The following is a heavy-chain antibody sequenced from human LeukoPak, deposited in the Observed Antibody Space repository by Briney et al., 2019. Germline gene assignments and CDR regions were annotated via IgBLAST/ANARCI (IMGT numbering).Heavy chain of an antibody. CDR1: GYTFTGYY. Sequence: ASVKVSCKASGYTFTGYYMHWVRQAPGQGLEWMGWINPNSGGTNYAQKFQGRVTMTRDTSISTAYMELSRLRSDDTAVYYCARSLLWFGEEGFDCWGQGTLVTVSS. CDR3: ARSLLWFGEEGFDC. CDR2: INPNSGGT. J-gene: IGHJ4*02. D-gene: IGHD3-10*01. V-gene: IGHV1-2*02.